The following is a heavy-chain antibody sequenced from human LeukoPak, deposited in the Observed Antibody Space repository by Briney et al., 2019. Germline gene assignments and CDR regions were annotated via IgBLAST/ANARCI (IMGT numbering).Heavy chain of an antibody. CDR3: ARVGWFGELLNY. D-gene: IGHD3-10*01. Sequence: SETLSLTCAVYGGSFSGYYWSWIRQPPGKGLEWIGEINHSGSTNYNPSLKSRVTISLDTSKNQFSLKLSSVTAADTAVYYFARVGWFGELLNYWDQGTLVTVSS. CDR2: INHSGST. CDR1: GGSFSGYY. J-gene: IGHJ4*02. V-gene: IGHV4-34*01.